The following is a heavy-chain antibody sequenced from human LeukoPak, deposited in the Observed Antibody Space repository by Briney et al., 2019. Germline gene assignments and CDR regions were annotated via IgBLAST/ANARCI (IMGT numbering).Heavy chain of an antibody. D-gene: IGHD6-19*01. CDR2: IIPIFGTA. Sequence: SVKVSCKASGGTFSSYAISWVRHAPGQGLEWMGGIIPIFGTANYAQKFQGRVTITTDESTSTAYMELSSLRSEDTAVYYCARARGPRKAGFDYWGQGTLVTVSS. V-gene: IGHV1-69*05. CDR3: ARARGPRKAGFDY. CDR1: GGTFSSYA. J-gene: IGHJ4*02.